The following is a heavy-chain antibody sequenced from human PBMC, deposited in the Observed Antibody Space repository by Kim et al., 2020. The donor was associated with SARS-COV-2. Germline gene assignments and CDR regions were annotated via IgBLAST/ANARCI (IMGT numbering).Heavy chain of an antibody. CDR1: GGSISSSSCY. Sequence: SETLSLTCTVSGGSISSSSCYWGWNRQRPGKGLEWYGCFYYSSSTYSTPSLKSRITISVDTSQNQFSLNLSSVTAADAAVCYCARQDSAYSSRRGGWGQG. D-gene: IGHD6-13*01. J-gene: IGHJ1*01. CDR2: FYYSSST. CDR3: ARQDSAYSSRRGG. V-gene: IGHV4-39*01.